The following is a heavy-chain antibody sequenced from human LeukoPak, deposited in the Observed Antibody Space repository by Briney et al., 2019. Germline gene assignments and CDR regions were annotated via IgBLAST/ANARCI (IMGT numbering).Heavy chain of an antibody. J-gene: IGHJ5*02. Sequence: PSETLSLTCTVSGGSISSSSYYWGWIRQPPGKGLEWVSGISGSGGVKNYVDSTKGRFTISRDNSKNTLSLEMTRLGAEDTAIYYCAKDQPGAGFDLWGQGTLVTVAS. D-gene: IGHD1-1*01. V-gene: IGHV3-23*01. CDR1: GGSISSSSYY. CDR3: AKDQPGAGFDL. CDR2: ISGSGGVK.